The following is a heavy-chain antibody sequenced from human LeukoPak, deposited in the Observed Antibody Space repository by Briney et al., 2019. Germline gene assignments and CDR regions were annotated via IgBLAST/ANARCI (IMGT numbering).Heavy chain of an antibody. D-gene: IGHD3-10*01. V-gene: IGHV4-4*07. CDR1: GGPISSYY. Sequence: PSDTLSLPCTVWGGPISSYYWSWMRQPAAKGREGIGRIYTSGITNHNPSLKRRITISLDPSRNQLSLKLTSVTAADTAVYYCAKSNGYGLVGIWGQGTMVTVYS. CDR3: AKSNGYGLVGI. CDR2: IYTSGIT. J-gene: IGHJ3*02.